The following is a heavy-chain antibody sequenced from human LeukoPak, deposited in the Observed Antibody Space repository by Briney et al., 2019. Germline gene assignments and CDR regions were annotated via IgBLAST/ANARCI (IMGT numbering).Heavy chain of an antibody. V-gene: IGHV1-18*01. CDR3: ARDREDFRFDY. CDR2: ISVYNGNT. Sequence: GASVKVSCKASGYTFTSYGISWVQQAPGQGLEWMGWISVYNGNTNYAQKLQGRVTMTTDTSTSTAYMELRSLRSDDTAVYYCARDREDFRFDYWGQGTLVTVSS. J-gene: IGHJ4*02. D-gene: IGHD3/OR15-3a*01. CDR1: GYTFTSYG.